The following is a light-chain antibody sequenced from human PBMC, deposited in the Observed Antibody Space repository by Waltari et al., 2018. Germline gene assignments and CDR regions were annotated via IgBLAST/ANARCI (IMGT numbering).Light chain of an antibody. CDR1: TSDIGNYHY. J-gene: IGLJ2*01. CDR3: SSYAGTNNLL. Sequence: QSALTQPPSASGPPGQSVTISCTGTTSDIGNYHYVSWYQQHPGKAPKLMIYEVTKRPSGVPDRFSGSKSGNTASLTVSELQAEDEADYYGSSYAGTNNLLFGGGTKLTVL. CDR2: EVT. V-gene: IGLV2-8*01.